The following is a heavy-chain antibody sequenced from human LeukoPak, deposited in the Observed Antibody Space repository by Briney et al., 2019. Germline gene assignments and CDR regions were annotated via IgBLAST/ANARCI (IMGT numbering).Heavy chain of an antibody. D-gene: IGHD6-13*01. V-gene: IGHV1-2*02. J-gene: IGHJ5*02. CDR2: INPNSGGT. Sequence: ASVKVSCKASGYTFTGYYMHWVRQAPGPGLEWVGWINPNSGGTNYAQKSQGRVTMTRDTSISTAYMELSRLRSDDTAVYYCAREQQLVGFDPWGQGALVTVSS. CDR3: AREQQLVGFDP. CDR1: GYTFTGYY.